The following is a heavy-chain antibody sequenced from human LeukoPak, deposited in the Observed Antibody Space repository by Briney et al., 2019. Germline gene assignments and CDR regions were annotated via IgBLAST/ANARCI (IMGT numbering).Heavy chain of an antibody. CDR2: IDPSDSYT. J-gene: IGHJ5*02. V-gene: IGHV5-10-1*01. CDR3: ARRPFCSSTSCYTSWFDP. D-gene: IGHD2-2*02. CDR1: GYSFTSYW. Sequence: GESLKISCKGSGYSFTSYWISWVRQMPGKGLEWMGRIDPSDSYTNYSQSFQGHVTISADKSISTAYLQWSSLKASDTAMYYCARRPFCSSTSCYTSWFDPWGQGTLVTVSS.